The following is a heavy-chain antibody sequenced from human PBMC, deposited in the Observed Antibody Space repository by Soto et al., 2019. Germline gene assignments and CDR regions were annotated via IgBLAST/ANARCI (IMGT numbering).Heavy chain of an antibody. CDR3: ARESAGSGKNNWFDP. CDR1: GASISTYY. J-gene: IGHJ5*02. V-gene: IGHV4-59*01. CDR2: IHDSGST. D-gene: IGHD3-10*01. Sequence: LEILSLTCTVSGASISTYYWSWVRQPPGKGLEWIGYIHDSGSTYYNPSLKSRVTMSLDTSRNQFFLQLNSVTAADTAVYYCARESAGSGKNNWFDPWGQGMLVTVSS.